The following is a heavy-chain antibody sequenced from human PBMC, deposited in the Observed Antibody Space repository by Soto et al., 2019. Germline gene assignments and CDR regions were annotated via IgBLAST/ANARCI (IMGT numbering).Heavy chain of an antibody. Sequence: PGGSLRLACAASGFTFSSYAMSWVRQAPGKGLEWVSAISGSGGSTYYADSVKGRFTISRDNSKNTLYLQMNSLRAEDTAVYYRGKNPRAPETSICSTHITSYEVSAFRGKGTT. CDR3: GKNPRAPETSICSTHITSYEVSAF. J-gene: IGHJ6*03. CDR2: ISGSGGST. V-gene: IGHV3-23*01. CDR1: GFTFSSYA. D-gene: IGHD3-3*02.